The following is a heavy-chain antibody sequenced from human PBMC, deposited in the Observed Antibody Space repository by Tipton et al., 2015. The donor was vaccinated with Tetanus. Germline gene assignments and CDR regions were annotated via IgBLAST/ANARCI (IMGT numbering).Heavy chain of an antibody. D-gene: IGHD2-8*01. CDR2: IYYSGST. CDR3: ARGMVSWGIFPY. J-gene: IGHJ4*02. CDR1: GGSISTYY. Sequence: PGLVKPSETLSLTCTVSGGSISTYYWSWIRQPPGKGLEWIGYIYYSGSTNYNPSLKSRVTISVDTSKNQFSLKLSSVTAADTAVYYCARGMVSWGIFPYWGQGTLVTVSS. V-gene: IGHV4-59*01.